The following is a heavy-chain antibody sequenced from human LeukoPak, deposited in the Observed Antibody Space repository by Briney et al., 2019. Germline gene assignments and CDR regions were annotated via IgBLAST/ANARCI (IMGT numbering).Heavy chain of an antibody. CDR1: GGSITSSSYY. Sequence: SETLSLTCTVSGGSITSSSYYWSWIRQPAGKALEWLGRIHTSGSTNYNPSLKSRVTISVDTSKNQFSLKLSSVTAADTAVYYCARRGGATLRFAFDIWGQGTMVTVSS. CDR2: IHTSGST. V-gene: IGHV4-61*02. D-gene: IGHD1-26*01. CDR3: ARRGGATLRFAFDI. J-gene: IGHJ3*02.